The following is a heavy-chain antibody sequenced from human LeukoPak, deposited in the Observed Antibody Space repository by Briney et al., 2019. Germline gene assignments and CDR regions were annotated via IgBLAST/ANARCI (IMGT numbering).Heavy chain of an antibody. CDR1: GGSFSGYY. D-gene: IGHD5-18*01. Sequence: SETLSLTCAVYGGSFSGYYWSWIRQPPGKGLEWIGYIYYSGSTNYNPSLKSRVTISVDTSKNQFSLKLSSVTAADTAVYYCARPTAMVSLDAFDIWGQGTMVTVSS. V-gene: IGHV4-59*12. CDR2: IYYSGST. CDR3: ARPTAMVSLDAFDI. J-gene: IGHJ3*02.